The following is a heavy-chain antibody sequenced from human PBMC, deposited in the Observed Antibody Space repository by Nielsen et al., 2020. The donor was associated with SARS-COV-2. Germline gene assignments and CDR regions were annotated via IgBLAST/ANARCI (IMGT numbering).Heavy chain of an antibody. Sequence: WVRQAPGQGLEWMGWISAYNGNTNYAQKLQGRVTMTTDTSTSTAYMELRSLRSDDTAVYYCARDANYYDSSGYPYGAFDIWGQGTMVTVSS. CDR3: ARDANYYDSSGYPYGAFDI. J-gene: IGHJ3*02. CDR2: ISAYNGNT. V-gene: IGHV1-18*01. D-gene: IGHD3-22*01.